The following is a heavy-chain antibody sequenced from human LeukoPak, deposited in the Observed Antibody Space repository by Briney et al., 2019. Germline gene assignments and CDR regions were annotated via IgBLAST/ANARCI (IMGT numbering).Heavy chain of an antibody. CDR1: GYTFTGYY. J-gene: IGHJ4*02. Sequence: ASVKVSCKASGYTFTGYYMHWVRQAPGQGLEWMGWINPNSGGTNYAQKFQGRVTMTRDASISTAYMELSRLRSDDTAVYYCANNPRHYGGNYTLDYWGQGTLVTVSS. CDR2: INPNSGGT. CDR3: ANNPRHYGGNYTLDY. D-gene: IGHD4-23*01. V-gene: IGHV1-2*02.